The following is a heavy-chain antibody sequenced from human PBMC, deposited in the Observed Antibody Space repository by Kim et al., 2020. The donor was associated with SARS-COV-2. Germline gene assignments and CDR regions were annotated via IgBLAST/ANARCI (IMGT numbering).Heavy chain of an antibody. J-gene: IGHJ6*02. Sequence: CADSVKGRFTISRDNAKNSLYLQMNSLRAEDTAVYYCARDDTVTRYGMDVWGQGTTVTVSS. V-gene: IGHV3-21*01. CDR3: ARDDTVTRYGMDV. D-gene: IGHD4-4*01.